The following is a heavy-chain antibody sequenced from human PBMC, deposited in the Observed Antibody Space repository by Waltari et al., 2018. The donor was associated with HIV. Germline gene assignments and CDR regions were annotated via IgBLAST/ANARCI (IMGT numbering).Heavy chain of an antibody. V-gene: IGHV3-74*01. Sequence: EVQLVESGGGLVQPGGSLSLSCAASGSTISSSWMPWVRQAPGKGLVWVSRINSDGSSTTYADSVKGRFTISRDNAKNTLYLQINSLRAEDTAVYYCARGGLSSTSKPDFDYWGQGTLVTVSS. D-gene: IGHD2-2*01. CDR1: GSTISSSW. J-gene: IGHJ4*02. CDR2: INSDGSST. CDR3: ARGGLSSTSKPDFDY.